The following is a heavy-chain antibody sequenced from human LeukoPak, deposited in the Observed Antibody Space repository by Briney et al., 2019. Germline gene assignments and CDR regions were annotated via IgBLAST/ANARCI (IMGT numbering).Heavy chain of an antibody. CDR2: IYPGDSDT. J-gene: IGHJ2*01. CDR3: ARDAIVGATQGYFDL. CDR1: GYSFSTYW. V-gene: IGHV5-51*01. D-gene: IGHD1-26*01. Sequence: GESPKISRKGSGYSFSTYWIGWGRQMPRKGLGGMGVIYPGDSDTRYSPSFQGQVTISADKSISTAYLQWSNLKASDTAMYFCARDAIVGATQGYFDLWGRGTLVTVSS.